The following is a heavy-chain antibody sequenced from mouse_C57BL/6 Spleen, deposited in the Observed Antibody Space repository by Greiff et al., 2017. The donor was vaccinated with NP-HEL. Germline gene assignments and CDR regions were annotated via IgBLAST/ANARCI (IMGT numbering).Heavy chain of an antibody. CDR1: GYTFTSYG. Sequence: QVQLQQSGAELARPGASVKLSCKASGYTFTSYGISWVKQRTGQGLEWIGEIYPRSGNTYYIEKFKGKATLTADKSSSTAYMELRSLTSEDSAVFFWARSGELYDGSLGRFAYWGQGTLVTVSA. CDR2: IYPRSGNT. V-gene: IGHV1-81*01. J-gene: IGHJ3*01. D-gene: IGHD2-3*01. CDR3: ARSGELYDGSLGRFAY.